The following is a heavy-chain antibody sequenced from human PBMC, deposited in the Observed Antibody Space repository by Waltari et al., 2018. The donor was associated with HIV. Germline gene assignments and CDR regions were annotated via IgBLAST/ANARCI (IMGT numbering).Heavy chain of an antibody. V-gene: IGHV1-69*01. CDR1: SSYA. CDR2: IIPIFGTA. Sequence: SSYAISWVRQAPGQGLEWMGGIIPIFGTANYAQKFQGRVTITADESTSTAYMELSSLRSEDTAVYYCARKFTMVQGVIRDIYYYGMDVWGQGTTVTVSS. J-gene: IGHJ6*02. CDR3: ARKFTMVQGVIRDIYYYGMDV. D-gene: IGHD3-10*01.